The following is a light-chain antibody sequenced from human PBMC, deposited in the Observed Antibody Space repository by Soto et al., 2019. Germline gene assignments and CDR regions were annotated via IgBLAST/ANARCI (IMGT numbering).Light chain of an antibody. CDR3: QQYNNWPQT. CDR2: DTS. CDR1: PSVTNY. V-gene: IGKV3-15*01. J-gene: IGKJ1*01. Sequence: PGERATLSCRASPSVTNYLAWYQQKPGQPPRLLIYDTSTRATGVPTRFSGSRSGAEFTLTINSLQSEDFAVYYCQQYNNWPQTFGQGTKVDIK.